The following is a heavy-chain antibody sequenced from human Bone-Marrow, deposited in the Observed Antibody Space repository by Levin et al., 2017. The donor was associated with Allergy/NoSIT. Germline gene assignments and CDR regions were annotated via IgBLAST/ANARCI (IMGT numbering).Heavy chain of an antibody. J-gene: IGHJ5*02. V-gene: IGHV2-70*01. Sequence: SGPTLVKPTQTLTLTCTFSGFSLSTSTMCVSWIRQPPGKALEWLALLDWHDDKHYSTSLKTRLTISKDTSKNQVVLTMTNMDPVDTATYYCARMGGGGYCSSINSNWFDPWGQGTLVTVSS. CDR2: LDWHDDK. D-gene: IGHD2-2*01. CDR1: GFSLSTSTMC. CDR3: ARMGGGGYCSSINSNWFDP.